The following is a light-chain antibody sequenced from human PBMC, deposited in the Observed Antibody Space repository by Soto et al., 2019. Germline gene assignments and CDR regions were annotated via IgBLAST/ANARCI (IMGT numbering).Light chain of an antibody. CDR3: QKYNSAPLT. J-gene: IGKJ3*01. V-gene: IGKV1-27*01. Sequence: DIQMTQSPSSVSASVGDRVTITCRASQGISSWLAWYQQKPGKVPKLLIYAASTLQSGVPSRFSGSRSGTDFTLTVSSLQPEDVATYYCQKYNSAPLTFGPGTKVEIK. CDR1: QGISSW. CDR2: AAS.